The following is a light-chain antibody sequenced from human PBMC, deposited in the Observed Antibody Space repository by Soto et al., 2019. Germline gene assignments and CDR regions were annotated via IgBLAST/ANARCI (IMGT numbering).Light chain of an antibody. J-gene: IGKJ4*01. Sequence: DIQMTQAPSTMSEFVVDRVTITFRASQTTDNWLASYQQKPGEDPKLLIYAASTLHGGVPSRFSGSGSGTDFALTITSLQAEDFATYYCQQLRSYPSTVGRATKVEIK. CDR3: QQLRSYPST. CDR2: AAS. V-gene: IGKV1-5*01. CDR1: QTTDNW.